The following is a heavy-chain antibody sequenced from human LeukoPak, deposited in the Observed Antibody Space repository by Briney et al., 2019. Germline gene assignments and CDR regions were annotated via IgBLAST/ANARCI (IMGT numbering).Heavy chain of an antibody. CDR2: IYYSGST. D-gene: IGHD5-18*01. Sequence: SETLSLTCTVSGGSISSYNWSWMRQPPGKGPEWIGHIYYSGSTTYNPSLKSRVIISEDTSKNQFSLKLSSVTAADTAVYYCARSRGYSYGTTFLDYWGQGTLVTVSS. V-gene: IGHV4-59*08. CDR1: GGSISSYN. J-gene: IGHJ4*02. CDR3: ARSRGYSYGTTFLDY.